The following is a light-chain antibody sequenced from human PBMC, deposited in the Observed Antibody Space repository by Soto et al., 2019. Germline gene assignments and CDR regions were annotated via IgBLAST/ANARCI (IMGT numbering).Light chain of an antibody. J-gene: IGLJ2*01. CDR2: GNS. Sequence: QSVLTQPPSVSGAPGQRVTISCTGSSSNIGAGYDVHWYQQLPGTAPKLLIYGNSNRPSGVPDRFSGSKSGTSASLAITGLQAEDEAYYYCQSYDSSLSGYVVVGGGTKLTVL. CDR3: QSYDSSLSGYVV. CDR1: SSNIGAGYD. V-gene: IGLV1-40*01.